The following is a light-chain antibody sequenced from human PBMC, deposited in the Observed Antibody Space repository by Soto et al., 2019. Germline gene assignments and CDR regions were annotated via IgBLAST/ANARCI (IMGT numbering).Light chain of an antibody. J-gene: IGKJ1*01. Sequence: EIVLTQSPGTRSLSPGERATLSFRASQGVSSTYLAWYQQKPGQAPRLLIYDASNRATGIPARFSGSGYGTDFTLTISRLEHEDFAVYYCQHLRMFGQGTKVDIK. V-gene: IGKV3-20*01. CDR1: QGVSSTY. CDR2: DAS. CDR3: QHLRM.